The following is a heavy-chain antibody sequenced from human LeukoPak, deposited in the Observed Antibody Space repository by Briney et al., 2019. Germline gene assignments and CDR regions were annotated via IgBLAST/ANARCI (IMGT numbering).Heavy chain of an antibody. CDR3: ARGGYYYDSSGYYHDAFDI. CDR1: GFAVSSNY. D-gene: IGHD3-22*01. Sequence: PGGSLRLSCAASGFAVSSNYMNWVRQAPGKGLKWVSIIYSGGGTYYANSVRGRFTISRDNSKNTLYLQMSSLRDEDTAVYYCARGGYYYDSSGYYHDAFDIWGQGTMVTVSS. CDR2: IYSGGGT. J-gene: IGHJ3*02. V-gene: IGHV3-53*01.